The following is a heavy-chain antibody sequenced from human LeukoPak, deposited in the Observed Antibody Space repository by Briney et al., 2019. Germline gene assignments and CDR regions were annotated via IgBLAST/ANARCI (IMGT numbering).Heavy chain of an antibody. CDR1: GYTFTGYY. J-gene: IGHJ4*02. V-gene: IGHV1-2*02. CDR2: INPNSGGS. Sequence: GASVKVSCKASGYTFTGYYMHWVRQAPGQGLEWMGWINPNSGGSNYAQRFQGRVTMTRDTSISTAYMELSRLTSDDTAVYYCAREGSGSSGFDYWGQGTLVTVSS. D-gene: IGHD6-6*01. CDR3: AREGSGSSGFDY.